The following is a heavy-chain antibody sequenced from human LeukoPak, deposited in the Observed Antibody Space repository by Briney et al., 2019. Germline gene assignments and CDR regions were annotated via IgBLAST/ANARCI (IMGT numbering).Heavy chain of an antibody. D-gene: IGHD2-15*01. CDR1: GFTVSSNY. J-gene: IGHJ4*02. CDR2: IYSGGST. Sequence: PGGSLRLSCAASGFTVSSNYMSWVRQAPGKGLEWVSVIYSGGSTYYADSVKGRFTISRDNSKNTLYLQMNSLRAEDTAVYYCARDRPGCSGGSCYDDYWGQGTLVTVSS. CDR3: ARDRPGCSGGSCYDDY. V-gene: IGHV3-66*01.